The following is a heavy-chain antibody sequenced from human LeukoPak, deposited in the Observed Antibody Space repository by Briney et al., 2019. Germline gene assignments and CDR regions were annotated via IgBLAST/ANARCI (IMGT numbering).Heavy chain of an antibody. CDR1: GFTFSSFT. CDR3: AKNHLEVGAYPPTGY. Sequence: TGGSLRLSCAASGFTFSSFTMNWIRQAPGKGLEWVSSISSSSTYIYYADSVKGRFTISRDNSKNTLYLQMNSLRAEDTAVYYCAKNHLEVGAYPPTGYWGQGTLVTVSS. CDR2: ISSSSTYI. J-gene: IGHJ4*02. V-gene: IGHV3-21*01. D-gene: IGHD1-26*01.